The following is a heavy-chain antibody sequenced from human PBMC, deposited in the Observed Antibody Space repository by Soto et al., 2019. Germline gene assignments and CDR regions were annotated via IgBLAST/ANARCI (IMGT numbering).Heavy chain of an antibody. CDR1: GGTFSSYA. J-gene: IGHJ6*02. CDR2: ISAYNGNT. V-gene: IGHV1-18*01. D-gene: IGHD3-22*01. CDR3: ARDGYYDSSGYYSPRGMDV. Sequence: ASVKVSCKASGGTFSSYAISWVRQAPGQGLEWMGWISAYNGNTNYAQKLQGRVTMTTDTSTSTAYMELRSLRSEDTAVYYCARDGYYDSSGYYSPRGMDVWGQGTTVTVSS.